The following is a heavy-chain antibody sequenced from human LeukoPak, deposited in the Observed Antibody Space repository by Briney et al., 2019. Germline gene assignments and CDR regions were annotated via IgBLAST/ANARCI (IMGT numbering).Heavy chain of an antibody. CDR3: ARDFSGYNSGCPDY. Sequence: ASVKVSCKASGYTFTSYDINWVRQATGQGLEWMGWISAYNGNTHYAQNLQGRVTMTTDTSTSTVYMELRSLTSDDTAVYYCARDFSGYNSGCPDYWGQGTLVTVSS. V-gene: IGHV1-18*01. CDR2: ISAYNGNT. CDR1: GYTFTSYD. J-gene: IGHJ4*02. D-gene: IGHD6-19*01.